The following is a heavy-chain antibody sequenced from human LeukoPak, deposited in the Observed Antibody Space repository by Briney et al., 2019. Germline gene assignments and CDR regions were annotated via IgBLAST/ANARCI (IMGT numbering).Heavy chain of an antibody. J-gene: IGHJ6*02. CDR2: INSDGSST. CDR3: ARAHSTFYGMDV. Sequence: GGSLRLSCAASGFTFSSYWMHWVRQAPGKGLVWVSRINSDGSSTSYADSVKGRFTISRDNAKNTLYLQMNSLRAEDTAVYYCARAHSTFYGMDVWGQGTTVTVSS. D-gene: IGHD6-13*01. CDR1: GFTFSSYW. V-gene: IGHV3-74*01.